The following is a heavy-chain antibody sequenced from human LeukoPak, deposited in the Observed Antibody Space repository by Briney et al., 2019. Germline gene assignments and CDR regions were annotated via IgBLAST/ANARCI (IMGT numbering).Heavy chain of an antibody. D-gene: IGHD3-22*01. CDR1: GFTFSSYE. J-gene: IGHJ3*02. V-gene: IGHV3-48*03. CDR3: ARGPFPYYYDSSGYRKRAFDI. CDR2: ISSSGSTI. Sequence: PGGSLRLSCAASGFTFSSYEMNWVRQAPGKGLEWVSYISSSGSTIYYADSVKGRFTISRDNAKTSLFLQMNSLRAEDTAAYYCARGPFPYYYDSSGYRKRAFDIWGQGTMVTVSS.